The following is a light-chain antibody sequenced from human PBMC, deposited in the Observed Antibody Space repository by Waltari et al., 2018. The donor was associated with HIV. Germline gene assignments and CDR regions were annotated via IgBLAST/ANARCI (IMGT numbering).Light chain of an antibody. V-gene: IGKV3-15*01. CDR2: GAA. Sequence: DIVMTQSPAILSVSPGERVPLSCRASQGVGNNLAWYQQKVGQAPRLLIYGAATRAAEIPVRFSGSGSGTDFTLTIDSLQSEDFATYYCQQYNIRPRGNTFGQGTKLQIK. J-gene: IGKJ2*01. CDR3: QQYNIRPRGNT. CDR1: QGVGNN.